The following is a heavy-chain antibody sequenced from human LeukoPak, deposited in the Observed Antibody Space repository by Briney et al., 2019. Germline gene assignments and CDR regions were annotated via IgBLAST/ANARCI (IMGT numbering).Heavy chain of an antibody. D-gene: IGHD6-19*01. Sequence: ASVKVSCKASGYTFTSYYMHWVRQAPGQGLEWMGIINPSGGSTSYAQKFQGRVTMTRDTSTSTVYMKLSSVTAADTAVYYCARSKEQWLATLITYYFDDWGQETLVTVSS. CDR1: GYTFTSYY. J-gene: IGHJ4*02. CDR2: INPSGGST. V-gene: IGHV1-46*01. CDR3: ARSKEQWLATLITYYFDD.